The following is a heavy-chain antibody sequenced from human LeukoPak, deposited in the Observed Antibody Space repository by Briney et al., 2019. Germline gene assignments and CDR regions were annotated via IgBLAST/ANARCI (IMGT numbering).Heavy chain of an antibody. V-gene: IGHV3-64*01. CDR2: TSSNGGST. CDR1: GFTLSSYA. Sequence: GGSLRLSCAASGFTLSSYAMHWVRQAPEQRLESVSATSSNGGSTYYANSVKGRFTISRDNSKNTLYFQMNSLRAEDTAVYYCARHGSITMVRGGLRYYYMDVWGKGTTVTISS. D-gene: IGHD3-10*01. J-gene: IGHJ6*03. CDR3: ARHGSITMVRGGLRYYYMDV.